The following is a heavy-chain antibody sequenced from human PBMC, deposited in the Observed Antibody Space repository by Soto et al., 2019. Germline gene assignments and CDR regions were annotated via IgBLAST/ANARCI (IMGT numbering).Heavy chain of an antibody. CDR3: AXGMGHCSGGSCAYGMDV. CDR1: GDSVSSNSAA. V-gene: IGHV6-1*01. Sequence: SQTFSLTCAISGDSVSSNSAAWNWIRQSPSRGLEWLGRTYYRSKWYNDYAVSVKSRITINPDTSKNQFSLQLNSVTPEDTAVYYCAXGMGHCSGGSCAYGMDVWGQGTTVTVSS. CDR2: TYYRSKWYN. D-gene: IGHD2-15*01. J-gene: IGHJ6*02.